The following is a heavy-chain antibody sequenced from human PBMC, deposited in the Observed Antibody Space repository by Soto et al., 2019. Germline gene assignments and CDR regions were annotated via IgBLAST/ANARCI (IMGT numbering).Heavy chain of an antibody. CDR3: ARHRNYYGSGSYAFDI. V-gene: IGHV4-59*08. CDR1: GGSISSYY. CDR2: IYYSGST. J-gene: IGHJ3*02. Sequence: SETLSLTCTVSGGSISSYYWSWIRQPPGKGLEWIGYIYYSGSTNYNPSLKSRVTISVDTSKNQFSLKLSSVTAADTAVYYCARHRNYYGSGSYAFDIWGQGTMVTVSS. D-gene: IGHD3-10*01.